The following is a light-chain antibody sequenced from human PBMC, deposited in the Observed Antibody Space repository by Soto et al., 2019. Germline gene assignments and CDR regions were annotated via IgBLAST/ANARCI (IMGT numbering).Light chain of an antibody. CDR2: LGS. V-gene: IGKV2-28*01. CDR3: MQALQTPNT. Sequence: DIVMTQSPLSLPVTLGEPASISCRSSQSLLHNNGYNSLDWYLQKPGQSPQLLIYLGSNRASGVPDMFSGTGSGTDFTLKISRVEAEDVGVYYCMQALQTPNTFGQGTRLEIK. J-gene: IGKJ5*01. CDR1: QSLLHNNGYNS.